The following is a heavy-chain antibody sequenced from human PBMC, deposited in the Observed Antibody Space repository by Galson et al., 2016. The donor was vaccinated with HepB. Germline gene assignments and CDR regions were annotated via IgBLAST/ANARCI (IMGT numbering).Heavy chain of an antibody. CDR2: IYYTGST. CDR1: RGSIGSYY. J-gene: IGHJ4*02. CDR3: ARGAATIAGAFDY. V-gene: IGHV4-59*01. Sequence: SETLSLTCTVSRGSIGSYYWSWIRQPPGKGLEWIGYIYYTGSTNKNPSLQSRVTISVDTSENKFSLKLKSVTAADTAVYYCARGAATIAGAFDYWGQGTLVTVSS. D-gene: IGHD5-12*01.